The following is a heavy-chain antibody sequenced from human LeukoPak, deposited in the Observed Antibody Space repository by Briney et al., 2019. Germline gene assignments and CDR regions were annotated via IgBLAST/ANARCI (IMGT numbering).Heavy chain of an antibody. CDR1: GFTFDDYA. D-gene: IGHD6-13*01. CDR2: ISWNSGSI. CDR3: AKEAGGQQLVSYFPGFAFDI. V-gene: IGHV3-9*01. J-gene: IGHJ3*02. Sequence: GGSLRLSCAASGFTFDDYAMHWVRQAPGKGLEWVSGISWNSGSIGYADSVKGRFTISRDNAKNSLYLQMNSLRAEDTALYYCAKEAGGQQLVSYFPGFAFDIWGQGTMVTVSS.